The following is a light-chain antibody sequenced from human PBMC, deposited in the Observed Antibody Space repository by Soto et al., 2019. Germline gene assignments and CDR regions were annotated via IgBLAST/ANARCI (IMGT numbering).Light chain of an antibody. CDR3: QQYGSSPPYT. CDR1: QSVSSNH. CDR2: GAS. J-gene: IGKJ2*01. Sequence: ESVLTQSPGTLSLSPGEGATISCRASQSVSSNHLAWYQQKPGQAPRLLIFGASSRASDIPDRFSGRGSGRDFTLTISRLEPADVGVYYCQQYGSSPPYTFGQGTKLEIK. V-gene: IGKV3-20*01.